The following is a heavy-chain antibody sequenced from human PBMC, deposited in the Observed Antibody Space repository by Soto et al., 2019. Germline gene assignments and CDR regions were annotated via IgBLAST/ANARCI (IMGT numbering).Heavy chain of an antibody. CDR3: AKDRYSSSWGLDY. CDR1: GFTFSSYG. J-gene: IGHJ4*02. D-gene: IGHD6-13*01. CDR2: ISYDGSNK. Sequence: QVPLVESGGGVVQPGRSLRLSCAASGFTFSSYGMHWVRQAPGKGLEWVAVISYDGSNKYYADSVKGRFTISRDNSKNTLYLQMNSLRAEDTAVYYCAKDRYSSSWGLDYWGQGTLVTVSS. V-gene: IGHV3-30*18.